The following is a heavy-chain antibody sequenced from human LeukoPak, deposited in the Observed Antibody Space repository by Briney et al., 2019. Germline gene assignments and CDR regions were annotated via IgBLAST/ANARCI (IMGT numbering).Heavy chain of an antibody. J-gene: IGHJ4*02. CDR3: AIMHGYYDGSGYWVQ. V-gene: IGHV3-23*01. CDR1: GFTFSSYG. CDR2: ITTSGATT. D-gene: IGHD3-22*01. Sequence: GGSLRLSCAASGFTFSSYGMSWVRQAPGKGLEGVSFITTSGATTSYADSVRGRFTISRDNPRNTLYMQMNSLRDEDTALYYCAIMHGYYDGSGYWVQWGQGTLVTVSS.